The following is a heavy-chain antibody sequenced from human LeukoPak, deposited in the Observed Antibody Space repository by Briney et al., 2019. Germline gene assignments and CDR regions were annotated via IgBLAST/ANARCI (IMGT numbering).Heavy chain of an antibody. CDR2: IGTAGDT. V-gene: IGHV3-13*01. CDR3: ARGSVGYYDSYGFFDY. Sequence: PGGSLRLSCAASGFTFSSYDMHWVRQATGKGLEWVSAIGTAGDTYYPGSVKGRFTISRENAKNSLYLQMNSLRAEDTAVYYCARGSVGYYDSYGFFDYWGQGTLVTVSS. CDR1: GFTFSSYD. D-gene: IGHD3-22*01. J-gene: IGHJ4*02.